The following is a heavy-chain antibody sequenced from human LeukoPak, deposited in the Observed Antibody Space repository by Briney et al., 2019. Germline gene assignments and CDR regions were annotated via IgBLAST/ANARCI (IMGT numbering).Heavy chain of an antibody. J-gene: IGHJ3*02. V-gene: IGHV4-4*07. Sequence: SETLPLTCTVSGGSISSYYWSWIRQPAGKGLEWIGRIYTSGSTNYNPSLKSRVTMSVDTSKNQFSLKLSSVTAADTAVYYCARVGYGDSHDAFDIWGQGTMVTVSS. CDR1: GGSISSYY. CDR3: ARVGYGDSHDAFDI. D-gene: IGHD4-17*01. CDR2: IYTSGST.